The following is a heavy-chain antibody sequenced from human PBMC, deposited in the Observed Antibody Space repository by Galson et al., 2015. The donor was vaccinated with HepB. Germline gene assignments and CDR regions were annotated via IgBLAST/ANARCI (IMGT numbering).Heavy chain of an antibody. CDR3: ARGVTMIVVELPYNWFDP. CDR1: GYTFTSYA. V-gene: IGHV1-3*01. Sequence: QSGAEVKKPGASVKVSCKASGYTFTSYAMHWVRQAPGQRLEWMGWINAGNGNTKYSQKFQGRVTITRDTSASTAYMELSSLRSEDTAVYYCARGVTMIVVELPYNWFDPWGQGTLVTVSS. CDR2: INAGNGNT. J-gene: IGHJ5*02. D-gene: IGHD3-22*01.